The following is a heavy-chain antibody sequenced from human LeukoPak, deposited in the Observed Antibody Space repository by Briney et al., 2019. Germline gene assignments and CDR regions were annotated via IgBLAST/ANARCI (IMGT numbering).Heavy chain of an antibody. Sequence: IPILGIANYAQKFQGRVTITADKSTSTAYMELSSLRSEDTAVYYCASPYGSGSYDPPSLDYWGQGTLVTVSS. V-gene: IGHV1-69*02. J-gene: IGHJ4*02. CDR3: ASPYGSGSYDPPSLDY. CDR2: IPILGIA. D-gene: IGHD3-10*01.